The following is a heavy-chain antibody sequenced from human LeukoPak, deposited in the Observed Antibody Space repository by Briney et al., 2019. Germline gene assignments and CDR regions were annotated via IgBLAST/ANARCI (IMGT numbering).Heavy chain of an antibody. D-gene: IGHD4-17*01. J-gene: IGHJ5*02. CDR1: GGSISSGGYY. CDR3: ARISGDYGDYPWFDP. CDR2: IYYSGST. Sequence: SETLSLTCTVSGGSISSGGYYWSWIRQHPGKGLEWIGYIYYSGSTYYNPSLKSRVTISVDTSKNQFSLKLSSVTAADTAVYYCARISGDYGDYPWFDPWGQETLVTVSS. V-gene: IGHV4-31*03.